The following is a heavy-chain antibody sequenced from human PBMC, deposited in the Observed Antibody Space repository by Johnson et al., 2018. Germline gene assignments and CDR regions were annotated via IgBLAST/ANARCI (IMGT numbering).Heavy chain of an antibody. CDR1: GFTFSTSS. J-gene: IGHJ3*02. V-gene: IGHV3-30*03. D-gene: IGHD1-26*01. Sequence: QVQLVESAGGVVQPGMSLRLSCAASGFTFSTSSIHWVRQAPDKGLEWVSVISYDGDSRYYADSVKGRFTISRDNSKNTVYLQMNSLRAEDTAVYFCARDKWDLTKDAYDIWVQGTMVIVSS. CDR2: ISYDGDSR. CDR3: ARDKWDLTKDAYDI.